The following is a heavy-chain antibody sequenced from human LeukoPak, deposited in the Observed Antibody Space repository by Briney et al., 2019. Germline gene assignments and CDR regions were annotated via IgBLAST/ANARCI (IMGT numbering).Heavy chain of an antibody. CDR3: ARTTYITSTDY. CDR1: GYTFTDYY. CDR2: INPNSGDT. D-gene: IGHD1-1*01. J-gene: IGHJ4*02. Sequence: ASVKVSCKASGYTFTDYYMHWVRQAPGQGLEWMGWINPNSGDTNYAQKFQGRVTMTRDTSISTAYMELSRLRSDDTAVYFCARTTYITSTDYWGQGTLVTVSS. V-gene: IGHV1-2*02.